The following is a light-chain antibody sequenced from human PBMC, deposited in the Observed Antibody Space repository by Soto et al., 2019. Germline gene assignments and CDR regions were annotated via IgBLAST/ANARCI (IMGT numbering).Light chain of an antibody. CDR1: QSVSSSY. Sequence: EVVLTQSPGTLSLSPGERATLSCRASQSVSSSYLSWYQQIPGQAPRLLIYGASNRATGIPDRFSGSGSGTDFTFTISSLQPEDIATYYCQQYDYLPLTFGGGTKVEIE. CDR3: QQYDYLPLT. J-gene: IGKJ4*01. V-gene: IGKV3-20*01. CDR2: GAS.